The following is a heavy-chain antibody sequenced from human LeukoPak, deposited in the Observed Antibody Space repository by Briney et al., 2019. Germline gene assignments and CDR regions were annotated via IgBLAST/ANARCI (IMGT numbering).Heavy chain of an antibody. CDR1: GGSFSGYY. CDR3: ARFRLRRDAFDI. J-gene: IGHJ3*02. CDR2: INHSGST. Sequence: SETLSLTCAVYGGSFSGYYWSWIRQPPGKGLEWIGEINHSGSTNYNPSLKSRVTISVDTSKNQFSLKLSTVTAADTAVYYCARFRLRRDAFDIWGQGTMVTVSS. D-gene: IGHD4-17*01. V-gene: IGHV4-34*01.